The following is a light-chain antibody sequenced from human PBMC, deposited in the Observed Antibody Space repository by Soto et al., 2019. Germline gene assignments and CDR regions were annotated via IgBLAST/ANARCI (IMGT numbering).Light chain of an antibody. CDR1: SSNNGRFF. J-gene: IGLJ1*01. CDR2: RNN. V-gene: IGLV1-47*01. CDR3: ASWDDGRNL. Sequence: SVLTQPPSMSGAPGQTGTISCFASSSNNGRFFVFWYQHLPGTAPQPLIYRNNERPPGVHDRFSGFKSGTSAPLAINVLRSEDEADYYCASWDDGRNLFGTGTKVTV.